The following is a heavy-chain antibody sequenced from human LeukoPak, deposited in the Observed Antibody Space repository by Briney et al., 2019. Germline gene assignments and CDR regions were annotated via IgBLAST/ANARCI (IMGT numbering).Heavy chain of an antibody. V-gene: IGHV3-74*01. CDR2: IKSDGSST. CDR3: ARDQLYCTGGTCYFDY. Sequence: GGSLRLSCAASGFTFSSYWMHWVRQAPGKGLVWVSRIKSDGSSTSYADSVKGRFTISRDNAKNTLYLQMNSLRAEDTAVYYCARDQLYCTGGTCYFDYWGQGTLVTVSP. CDR1: GFTFSSYW. D-gene: IGHD2-8*02. J-gene: IGHJ4*02.